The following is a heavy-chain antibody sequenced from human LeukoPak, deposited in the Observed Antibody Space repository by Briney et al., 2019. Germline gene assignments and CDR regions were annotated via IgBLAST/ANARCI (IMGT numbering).Heavy chain of an antibody. J-gene: IGHJ4*02. CDR2: INHSGST. CDR3: AREYNWNDYYFDY. V-gene: IGHV4-34*01. D-gene: IGHD1-20*01. CDR1: GFIFSSHG. Sequence: GTLRLSCAASGFIFSSHGMNWVRQPPGKGLEWIGEINHSGSTNYNPSLKSRVTISVDTSKNQFSLKLSSVTAADTAVYYCAREYNWNDYYFDYWGQGTLVTVSS.